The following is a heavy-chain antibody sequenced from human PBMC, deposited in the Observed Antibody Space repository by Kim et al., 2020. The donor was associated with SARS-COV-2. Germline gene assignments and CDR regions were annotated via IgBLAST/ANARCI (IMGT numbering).Heavy chain of an antibody. Sequence: SVKVSCKASGGTFNTYAISWVRQAPGQGLEWMGGIIPIFGTANYAQKFQGRVTITADESTSTAYMELNSLRREDTAVYYCARDQRLVVIDGMDVWGQGTTVTVSS. D-gene: IGHD2-2*01. V-gene: IGHV1-69*13. CDR2: IIPIFGTA. CDR3: ARDQRLVVIDGMDV. CDR1: GGTFNTYA. J-gene: IGHJ6*02.